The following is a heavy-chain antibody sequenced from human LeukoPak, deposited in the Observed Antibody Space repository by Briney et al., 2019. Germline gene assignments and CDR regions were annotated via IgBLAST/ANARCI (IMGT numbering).Heavy chain of an antibody. CDR1: GFTFSSYA. Sequence: GGSLRLSCSASGFTFSSYAMHWVRQAPGKGLEYVSAISSNGGSTYYADSVKGRFTISRDNSKNTLYLQMNSLRAEDTAVYYCAKNLIAARRPYYYYGMDVWGQGTTVTVSS. J-gene: IGHJ6*02. V-gene: IGHV3-64*04. D-gene: IGHD6-6*01. CDR2: ISSNGGST. CDR3: AKNLIAARRPYYYYGMDV.